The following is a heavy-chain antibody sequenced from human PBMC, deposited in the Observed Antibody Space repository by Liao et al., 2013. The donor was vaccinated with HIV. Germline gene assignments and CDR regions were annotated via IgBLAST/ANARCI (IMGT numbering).Heavy chain of an antibody. CDR3: ARAPTGYGSVKYAFDI. J-gene: IGHJ3*02. CDR1: GGSISSGSYY. CDR2: IYTSGST. Sequence: QVQLHESGPGLVKPSETLSLTCTVSGGSISSGSYYWSWIRQPAGKGLEWIGRIYTSGSTNYNPSLKSRLTISVDTSKNQFSLKLSSVTAADTAVYYCARAPTGYGSVKYAFDIWGQGTMVTVSS. D-gene: IGHD3-10*01. V-gene: IGHV4-61*02.